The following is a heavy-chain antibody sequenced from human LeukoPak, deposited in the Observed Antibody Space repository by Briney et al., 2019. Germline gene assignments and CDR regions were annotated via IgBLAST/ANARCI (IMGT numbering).Heavy chain of an antibody. CDR3: ARVYCSSTSCYYNWFDP. CDR1: GYTFTGYY. D-gene: IGHD2-2*01. Sequence: EASVKVSCKASGYTFTGYYMHWVRQAPGQGLEWMGWINPNSGGTNYAQKFQGWVTMTRDTSISTAYMELSRLRSDDTAVYYCARVYCSSTSCYYNWFDPWGQGTLVTVSS. CDR2: INPNSGGT. V-gene: IGHV1-2*04. J-gene: IGHJ5*02.